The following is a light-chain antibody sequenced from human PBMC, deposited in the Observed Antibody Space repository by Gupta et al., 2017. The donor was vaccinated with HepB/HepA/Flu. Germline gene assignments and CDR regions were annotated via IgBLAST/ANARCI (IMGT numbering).Light chain of an antibody. CDR2: DAS. V-gene: IGKV1-33*01. CDR3: QQYDNLPRT. J-gene: IGKJ1*01. Sequence: DIQMTQSPSSLSPSVGDRVTITCQASQDISNYLNWYQQKPGKAPKLLIYDASNLETGVTSRFSGSGSGTDVTFTISSLQPEDIATYYCQQYDNLPRTFGQGTKVEIK. CDR1: QDISNY.